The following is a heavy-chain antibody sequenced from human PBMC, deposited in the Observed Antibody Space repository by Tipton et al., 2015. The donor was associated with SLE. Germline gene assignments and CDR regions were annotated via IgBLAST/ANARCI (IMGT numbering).Heavy chain of an antibody. CDR2: ISYDGSDK. Sequence: SLRLSCAASGFMFSSYVMHWVRQAPGKGLEWVAVISYDGSDKYYADSVKGRFTISRDNSKNTLYLQMNSLRAEDTAVYYCARPVRWGVITHNWFDPWGQGTLVTVSS. D-gene: IGHD3-10*01. V-gene: IGHV3-30*03. J-gene: IGHJ5*02. CDR3: ARPVRWGVITHNWFDP. CDR1: GFMFSSYV.